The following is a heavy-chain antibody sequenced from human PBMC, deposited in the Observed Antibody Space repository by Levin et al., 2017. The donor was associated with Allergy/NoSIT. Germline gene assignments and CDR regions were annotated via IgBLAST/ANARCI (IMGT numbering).Heavy chain of an antibody. D-gene: IGHD6-13*01. V-gene: IGHV3-11*05. Sequence: GESLKISCAASGFTFSDYYMSWIRQAPGKGLEWVSYISSGSSYTNYADSVKGRFTISRDNAKNSLYLQMNSLRAEDTAVYYCARDIVSSSWYRGWFDPWGQGTLVTVSS. CDR3: ARDIVSSSWYRGWFDP. CDR2: ISSGSSYT. J-gene: IGHJ5*02. CDR1: GFTFSDYY.